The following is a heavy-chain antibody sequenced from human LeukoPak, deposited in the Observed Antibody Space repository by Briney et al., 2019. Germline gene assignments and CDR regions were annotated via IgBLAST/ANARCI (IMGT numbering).Heavy chain of an antibody. Sequence: VSVKVSCKASGYTFAGYYIHWVRQAPGQGLEWMGWINPNSDATNYAQNFQGRVTMTADTSISTAYMELTSLRSDDTAVYYCARQPLEVDYWGQGTLVTAPS. CDR1: GYTFAGYY. J-gene: IGHJ4*02. CDR3: ARQPLEVDY. D-gene: IGHD1-1*01. CDR2: INPNSDAT. V-gene: IGHV1-2*02.